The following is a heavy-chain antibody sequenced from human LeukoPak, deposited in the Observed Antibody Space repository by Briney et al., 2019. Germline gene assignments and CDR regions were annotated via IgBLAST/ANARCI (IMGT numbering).Heavy chain of an antibody. CDR3: AKDGSSGIAATADAFDI. Sequence: GGSLRRSCAASGFTFNTYATSWVRQAPGKGLEWVSAISGGGATSYYADSVEGRFTISRDNSKNTLYLQMNSLRAEDTAIYYCAKDGSSGIAATADAFDIWGQGTMVTVSS. CDR2: ISGGGATS. D-gene: IGHD6-13*01. CDR1: GFTFNTYA. J-gene: IGHJ3*02. V-gene: IGHV3-23*01.